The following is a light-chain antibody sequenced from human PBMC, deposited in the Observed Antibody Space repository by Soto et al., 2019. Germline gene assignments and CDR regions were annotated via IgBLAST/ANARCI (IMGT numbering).Light chain of an antibody. Sequence: EVVMTQSPATLSVSPGERATLSCRASQSVSSNLAWYQQKAGQAPRLLIYGASTRATGVPVRFSGSGSGTEFTLTIGSLQSEDFAVYYCQQYYNWTPWTFGQGTKVEIK. CDR3: QQYYNWTPWT. CDR2: GAS. V-gene: IGKV3-15*01. J-gene: IGKJ1*01. CDR1: QSVSSN.